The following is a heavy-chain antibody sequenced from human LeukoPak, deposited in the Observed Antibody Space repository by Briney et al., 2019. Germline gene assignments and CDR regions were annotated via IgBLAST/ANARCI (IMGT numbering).Heavy chain of an antibody. CDR3: ATLETTGYSSSWDAFDI. D-gene: IGHD6-13*01. CDR1: GGTFSSYA. J-gene: IGHJ3*02. Sequence: SVKVSCKASGGTFSSYAISWVRQAPGQGLEWMGGIIPIFGTANYAQKFQGRVTMTRDTSTSTVYMELSSLRSEDTAVYYCATLETTGYSSSWDAFDIWGQGTMVTVSS. CDR2: IIPIFGTA. V-gene: IGHV1-69*05.